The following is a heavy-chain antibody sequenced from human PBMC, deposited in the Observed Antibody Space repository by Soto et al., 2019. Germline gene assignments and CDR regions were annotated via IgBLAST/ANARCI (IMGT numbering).Heavy chain of an antibody. CDR1: GGTFSSYA. V-gene: IGHV1-69*13. J-gene: IGHJ6*02. CDR2: IIPIFGTA. CDR3: ARDNIAVAEDHVYYYYGMDV. Sequence: SVKVSCKASGGTFSSYAISWVRQAPGQGLEWMGGIIPIFGTANYAQKFQGRVTITADESTSTAYMELSSLRSEDTAVYYCARDNIAVAEDHVYYYYGMDVWGQGTTVTVSS. D-gene: IGHD6-19*01.